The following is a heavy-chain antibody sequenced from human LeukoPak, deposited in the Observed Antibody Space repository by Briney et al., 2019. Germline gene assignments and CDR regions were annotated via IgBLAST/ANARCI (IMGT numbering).Heavy chain of an antibody. V-gene: IGHV3-30*02. CDR3: ANSGGYYPRGYFDY. CDR2: IRYDGSNK. Sequence: GGSLRLSCAASGFTFSSYGMHWVRQAPGKGLEWVAFIRYDGSNKFYADSVKGRFTISRDNSKSTLYLQMNSLRAEDTAVYYCANSGGYYPRGYFDYWGQGTLVTVSS. D-gene: IGHD3-22*01. CDR1: GFTFSSYG. J-gene: IGHJ4*02.